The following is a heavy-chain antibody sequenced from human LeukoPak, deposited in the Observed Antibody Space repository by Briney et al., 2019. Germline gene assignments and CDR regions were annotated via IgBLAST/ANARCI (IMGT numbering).Heavy chain of an antibody. Sequence: ASVKVSCKASGYTFSSYGISWVRQAPGQGLEWMGIINPSGGSTSYAQKFQGRVTMTRDMSTSTVYMELSSLRSEDTAVYYCARDTGLPSSSSRILGFDYWGQGTLVTVSS. D-gene: IGHD3-3*01. CDR3: ARDTGLPSSSSRILGFDY. CDR2: INPSGGST. CDR1: GYTFSSYG. J-gene: IGHJ4*02. V-gene: IGHV1-46*01.